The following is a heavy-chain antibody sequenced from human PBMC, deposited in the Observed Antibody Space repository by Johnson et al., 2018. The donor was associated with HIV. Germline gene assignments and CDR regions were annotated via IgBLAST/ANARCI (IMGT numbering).Heavy chain of an antibody. D-gene: IGHD6-13*01. V-gene: IGHV3-66*01. CDR3: ARDRRGSSWSRALDAFDI. CDR2: IYSGGST. Sequence: EVQLVESGGGEVQPGRSLRLSCAASGFTFSGYGMHWVRQAPGKGLEWVSGIYSGGSTYYADSVKGRFTISRDNSKNTLYLQMNSLRAEDTALYYCARDRRGSSWSRALDAFDIWGQGTMVTVSS. CDR1: GFTFSGYG. J-gene: IGHJ3*02.